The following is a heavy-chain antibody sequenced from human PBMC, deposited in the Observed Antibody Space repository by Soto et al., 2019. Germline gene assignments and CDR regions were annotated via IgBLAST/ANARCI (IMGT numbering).Heavy chain of an antibody. CDR2: ISSSSSTI. Sequence: EVQLVESGGGLVQPGGSLRLSCAASGFTFSSYSMNWVRQAPGKGLEWVSYISSSSSTIYYADSVKGRFTISRDNAKNALYLQMNSLRDEDTAVYYCARDLMGQWLLQWYYYYGMDVWGQGTTVTVSS. CDR1: GFTFSSYS. J-gene: IGHJ6*02. V-gene: IGHV3-48*02. CDR3: ARDLMGQWLLQWYYYYGMDV. D-gene: IGHD6-19*01.